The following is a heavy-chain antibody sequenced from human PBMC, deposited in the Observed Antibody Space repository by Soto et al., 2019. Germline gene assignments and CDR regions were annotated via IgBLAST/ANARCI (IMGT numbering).Heavy chain of an antibody. J-gene: IGHJ4*02. Sequence: GGSLRLSCAASGFTVSSNYMSWVRQAPGKGLEWVSVIYSGGSTYYADSVKGRFTISRDNSKNTLYLQMNSLRAEDTAVYYCARDRNDILTGYYPIFDYWGQGTLVTVSS. CDR1: GFTVSSNY. CDR2: IYSGGST. D-gene: IGHD3-9*01. CDR3: ARDRNDILTGYYPIFDY. V-gene: IGHV3-66*01.